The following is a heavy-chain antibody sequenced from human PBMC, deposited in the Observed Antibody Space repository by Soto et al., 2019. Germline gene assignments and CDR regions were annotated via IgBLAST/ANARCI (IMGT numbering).Heavy chain of an antibody. D-gene: IGHD5-12*01. CDR3: ARVAVATTGWYFDL. J-gene: IGHJ2*01. CDR1: GFTFSNYW. Sequence: VQLVESGGGLVQPGGSLRLSCAASGFTFSNYWMSWVRQAPGKGLEWVANIKPDGSEKYYVGSVRGRFTISRDNAKNSLYLQMNSLRADDTAVYYCARVAVATTGWYFDLWGRGTLVTVSS. V-gene: IGHV3-7*05. CDR2: IKPDGSEK.